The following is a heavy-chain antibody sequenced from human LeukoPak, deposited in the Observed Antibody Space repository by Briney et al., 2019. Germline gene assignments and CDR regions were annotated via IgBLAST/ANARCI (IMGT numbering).Heavy chain of an antibody. CDR2: ISYDGSNK. Sequence: GGSLRLSCAASGFTFSSYAMHWVRQAPGKGLEWVAVISYDGSNKYYADSVKGRFTISRVNSKNTLYLQMNSLRAEDTAVYYCARWGSYRYTEQWGQGTLVTVSS. J-gene: IGHJ4*02. CDR1: GFTFSSYA. CDR3: ARWGSYRYTEQ. D-gene: IGHD3-16*02. V-gene: IGHV3-30-3*01.